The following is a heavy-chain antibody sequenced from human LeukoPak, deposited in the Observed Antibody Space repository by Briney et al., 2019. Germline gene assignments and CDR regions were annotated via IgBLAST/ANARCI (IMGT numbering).Heavy chain of an antibody. CDR1: GFTFSSYA. D-gene: IGHD2-2*01. CDR3: SKPPTSSIDY. CDR2: ISGSGGST. V-gene: IGHV3-23*01. Sequence: GGSLRLSCAASGFTFSSYAMSWVRQAPGKGLEWVSVISGSGGSTYYADSVKGRFTISRDNSKNTLYLQMNSLRAEDTAVYYFSKPPTSSIDYWGRGTLVTVSS. J-gene: IGHJ4*02.